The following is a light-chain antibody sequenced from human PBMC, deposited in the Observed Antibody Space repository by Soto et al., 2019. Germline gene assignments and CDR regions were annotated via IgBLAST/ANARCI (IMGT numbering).Light chain of an antibody. V-gene: IGLV2-14*01. J-gene: IGLJ1*01. CDR2: EVK. CDR3: SSFPTSTTLYV. CDR1: SGDVDASDY. Sequence: QSVLTQPASVSGSPGQSITVSCTGTSGDVDASDYVSWYQHHPGKAPKAIIYEVKNRPSGVSSRFSGSKSANTASLTISGLQAEDEADYYCSSFPTSTTLYVFGTGTKVTVL.